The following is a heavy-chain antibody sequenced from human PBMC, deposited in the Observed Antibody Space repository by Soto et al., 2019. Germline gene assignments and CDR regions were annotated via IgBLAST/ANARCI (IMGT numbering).Heavy chain of an antibody. CDR1: GFTFSSYG. D-gene: IGHD6-6*01. J-gene: IGHJ4*02. V-gene: IGHV3-33*01. CDR2: IWYDGSNK. Sequence: QVQLVESGGGVVQPGRSLRLSCAASGFTFSSYGMHWVRQAPGKGLEWVAVIWYDGSNKYYADSVKGRFTISRDNSKNTLYLEMNSLRAEDTAVYYCARGEYCSSAAFDYWGQGTLVTVSS. CDR3: ARGEYCSSAAFDY.